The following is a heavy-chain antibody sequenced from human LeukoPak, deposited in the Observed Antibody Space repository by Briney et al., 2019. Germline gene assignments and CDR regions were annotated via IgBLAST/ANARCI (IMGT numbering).Heavy chain of an antibody. J-gene: IGHJ4*02. CDR1: GDSINSDSYF. V-gene: IGHV4-39*07. Sequence: SETLSLTCTVSGDSINSDSYFWAWIRQPPGKGLEWIGSIYYGGSTYYNPSLKSRVTMSLDTSKNHFSLKLSSVTAADTAVYYCARGYTLGGVDYWGQGTLVTVSS. CDR2: IYYGGST. CDR3: ARGYTLGGVDY. D-gene: IGHD1-14*01.